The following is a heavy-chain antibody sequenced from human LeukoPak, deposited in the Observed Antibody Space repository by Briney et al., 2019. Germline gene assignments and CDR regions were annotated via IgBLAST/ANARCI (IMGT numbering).Heavy chain of an antibody. D-gene: IGHD3-3*02. Sequence: SETLSLTCAVYGGSFSGYYWSWIRQPPGEGLEWIGEINHSGSTNYNPSLKSRVTISVDTSKNQFSLKLSSVTAADTAVYYCARHFKAPWRLSFFDYWGQGTLVTVSS. CDR1: GGSFSGYY. J-gene: IGHJ4*02. V-gene: IGHV4-34*01. CDR3: ARHFKAPWRLSFFDY. CDR2: INHSGST.